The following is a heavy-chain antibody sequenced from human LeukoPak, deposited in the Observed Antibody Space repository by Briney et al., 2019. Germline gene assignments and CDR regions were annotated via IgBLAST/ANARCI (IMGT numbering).Heavy chain of an antibody. J-gene: IGHJ4*02. CDR3: AKDLYGDAPY. V-gene: IGHV3-9*01. Sequence: GGSLRLSCAASGSTFDDYAMHWVRQAPGKGLEWVSGISWNSGSIGYADSVKGRFTISRDNAKNSLYLQMNSLRAEDTALYYCAKDLYGDAPYWGQGTLVTVSS. CDR2: ISWNSGSI. D-gene: IGHD4-17*01. CDR1: GSTFDDYA.